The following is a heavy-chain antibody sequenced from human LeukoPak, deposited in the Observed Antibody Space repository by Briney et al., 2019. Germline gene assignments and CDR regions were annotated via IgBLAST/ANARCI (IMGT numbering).Heavy chain of an antibody. CDR1: GFTFSSYA. D-gene: IGHD4-17*01. J-gene: IGHJ4*02. Sequence: GRSLRLSCAASGFTFSSYAMHWVRQAPGKGLEWVAVISFDGSNRYYAGSVKGRFTISRDNSKNTLYLQMNSLRAEDTAVYYCARGPDYGDYVYWGQGTLVTVSS. V-gene: IGHV3-30*04. CDR3: ARGPDYGDYVY. CDR2: ISFDGSNR.